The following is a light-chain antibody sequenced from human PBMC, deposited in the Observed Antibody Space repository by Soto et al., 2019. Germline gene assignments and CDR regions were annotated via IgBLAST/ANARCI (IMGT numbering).Light chain of an antibody. J-gene: IGLJ1*01. CDR2: EAS. V-gene: IGLV2-14*01. CDR3: DSYTSSSTRV. CDR1: STDVGAYNY. Sequence: QSALTQPPSASGSPGQSVTISCTGTSTDVGAYNYVSWYQQHPGKAPKLMIYEASNRPSGVSSRFSGSKSGNTASLTISGLQAEDEADYYCDSYTSSSTRVFGTGTKLTVL.